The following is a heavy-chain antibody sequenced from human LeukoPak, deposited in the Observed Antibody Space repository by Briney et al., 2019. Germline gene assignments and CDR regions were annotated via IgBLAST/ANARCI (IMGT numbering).Heavy chain of an antibody. V-gene: IGHV3-23*01. CDR1: GFTFSSYA. D-gene: IGHD3-22*01. Sequence: PGGSLRLSCAASGFTFSSYAMSWVRQAPGKGLEWVSAISGSGGSTYYADSVKGRFTISRDNSKNTLYLQMNSLRAEDTAVYYCAKHLTYYYDSSGYYYHANFDYWGQGTLVTVSS. J-gene: IGHJ4*02. CDR2: ISGSGGST. CDR3: AKHLTYYYDSSGYYYHANFDY.